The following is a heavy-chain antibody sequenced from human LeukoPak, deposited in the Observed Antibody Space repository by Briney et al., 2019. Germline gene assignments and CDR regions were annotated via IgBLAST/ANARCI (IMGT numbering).Heavy chain of an antibody. CDR2: ISSNGGST. V-gene: IGHV3-64D*06. CDR1: GFTFSSYA. D-gene: IGHD4-17*01. CDR3: VKPDYGDNAFYYYYGMDV. J-gene: IGHJ6*04. Sequence: GRSLRLSCSASGFTFSSYAMHWVRQAPGKGLEYVSAISSNGGSTYYADSVKGRFTISRDNSKNTPYLQMSSLRAEDTAVYYCVKPDYGDNAFYYYYGMDVWGKGTTVTVSS.